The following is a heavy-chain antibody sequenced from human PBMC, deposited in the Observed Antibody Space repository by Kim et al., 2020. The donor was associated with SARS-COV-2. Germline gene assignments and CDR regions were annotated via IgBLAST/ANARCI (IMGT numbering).Heavy chain of an antibody. V-gene: IGHV1-69*01. CDR3: ASYSSSRRNAFDI. D-gene: IGHD6-13*01. Sequence: SAQKFQGRCTITADEATGTAYMELSSLRSEDTAVYYCASYSSSRRNAFDIWGQGTMVTVSS. J-gene: IGHJ3*02.